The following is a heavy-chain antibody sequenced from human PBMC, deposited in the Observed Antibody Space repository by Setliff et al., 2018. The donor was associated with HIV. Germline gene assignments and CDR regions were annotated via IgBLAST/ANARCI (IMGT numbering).Heavy chain of an antibody. CDR2: IYYSGTT. CDR3: ARHLTYDTTDSLSGYGLDV. J-gene: IGHJ6*02. V-gene: IGHV4-59*11. CDR1: NGSISSHY. Sequence: SETLSLTCTVSNGSISSHYRSWVRQPPGKRLEWIGYIYYSGTTNYNPSLKSRVTISVDTSRNQVSLKLSSVTAADTAVYYCARHLTYDTTDSLSGYGLDVWGQGTTVTVSS. D-gene: IGHD3-22*01.